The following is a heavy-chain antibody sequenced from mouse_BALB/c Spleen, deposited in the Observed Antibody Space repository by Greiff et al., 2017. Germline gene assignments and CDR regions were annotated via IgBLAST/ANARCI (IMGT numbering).Heavy chain of an antibody. V-gene: IGHV1-63*01. Sequence: QVQLKQSGAELVRPGTSVKISCKASGYAFTNYWLGWVKQRPGHGLEWIGDIYPGSGNTYYNEKFKGKATLTADKSSSTAYMQLSSLTSEDSAVYFCARSHYGSWFAYWGQGTLVTVSA. CDR1: GYAFTNYW. J-gene: IGHJ3*01. D-gene: IGHD1-2*01. CDR3: ARSHYGSWFAY. CDR2: IYPGSGNT.